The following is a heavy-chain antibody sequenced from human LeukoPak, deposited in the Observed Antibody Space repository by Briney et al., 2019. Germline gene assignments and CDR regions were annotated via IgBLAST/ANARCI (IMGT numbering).Heavy chain of an antibody. V-gene: IGHV4-38-2*01. CDR3: ASGGTAVVMALTYYFDT. J-gene: IGHJ4*02. Sequence: SETLSLTCAVSGYSISSGYYWGWMRQPPGKGLEWIGSIYHTGSTYYNPSLQSRVTISLDSPKSQFSLNLTSVTAADTAVYYCASGGTAVVMALTYYFDTWGQGTPVTVSS. CDR1: GYSISSGYY. CDR2: IYHTGST. D-gene: IGHD3-22*01.